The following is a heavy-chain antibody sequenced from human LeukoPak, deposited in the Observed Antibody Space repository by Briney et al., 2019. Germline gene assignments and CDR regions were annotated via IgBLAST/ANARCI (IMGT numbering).Heavy chain of an antibody. J-gene: IGHJ4*02. Sequence: GGPLRLSCAASGFTFDDYAMHWVRQAPGKGLEWVSGISWNSGSIGYADSVKGRFTISRDNAKNSLYLQMNSLRAEDTALYYCAKDIAVWGSYASHFDYWGQGTLVTVSS. V-gene: IGHV3-9*01. CDR1: GFTFDDYA. D-gene: IGHD3-16*01. CDR2: ISWNSGSI. CDR3: AKDIAVWGSYASHFDY.